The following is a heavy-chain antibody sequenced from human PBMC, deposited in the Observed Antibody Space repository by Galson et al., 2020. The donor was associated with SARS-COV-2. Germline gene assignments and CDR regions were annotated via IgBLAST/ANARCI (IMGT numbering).Heavy chain of an antibody. CDR2: INPSGGST. CDR1: GYTFTSYY. Sequence: ASVQVSCKASGYTFTSYYMHWVRQPPGQGLEWMGIINPSGGSTSYAQKFQGGVTITRDTSTSTAYMELSSLRAEDTAVYYCARDLTVTTRDDYYYYGRDVRGQGTTVTVSS. J-gene: IGHJ6*02. D-gene: IGHD4-17*01. V-gene: IGHV1-46*01. CDR3: ARDLTVTTRDDYYYYGRDV.